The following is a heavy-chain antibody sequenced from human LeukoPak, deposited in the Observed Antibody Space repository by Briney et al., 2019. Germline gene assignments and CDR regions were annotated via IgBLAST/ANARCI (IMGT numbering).Heavy chain of an antibody. J-gene: IGHJ4*02. CDR1: GGSISSNYY. CDR3: ARLGYYDSSGYYYY. CDR2: IHYGGST. V-gene: IGHV4-39*01. D-gene: IGHD3-22*01. Sequence: SETLSLTCTVSGGSISSNYYWGWIRQPPGKGLEWIGSIHYGGSTYYNPSLKSRVTIFVDMSENQFSLKLSSVTATDTAVYYCARLGYYDSSGYYYYWGQGTLVTVSS.